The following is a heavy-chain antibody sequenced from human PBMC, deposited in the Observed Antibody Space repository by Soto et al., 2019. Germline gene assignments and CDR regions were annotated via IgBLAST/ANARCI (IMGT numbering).Heavy chain of an antibody. J-gene: IGHJ6*01. CDR1: GCSFTNYW. CDR3: ALRRQYCSLNNCLAHYHYLQDF. V-gene: IGHV5-51*03. Sequence: GASLKISSKATGCSFTNYWIGGGRQMPGKGLEWMGTIYPGDSDTRYGPAFEGQVTISADKSITTACLQWSSLKASDTAVYFCALRRQYCSLNNCLAHYHYLQDFWAQGSSDTVSS. CDR2: IYPGDSDT. D-gene: IGHD2-15*01.